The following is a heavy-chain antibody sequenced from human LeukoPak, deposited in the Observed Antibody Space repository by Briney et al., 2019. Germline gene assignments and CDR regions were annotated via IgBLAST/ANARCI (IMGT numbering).Heavy chain of an antibody. V-gene: IGHV3-23*01. J-gene: IGHJ3*02. CDR2: INDGVGRA. Sequence: GESLRLSCAASGFTFSNYAMSWVRQAPGKGLEWVSAINDGVGRAFYADAVRGRFTISRDNAKNSLYLQMNSLRAEDTAVYYCARFQFIAAKGYAGKDIWGQGTMVTVSS. CDR1: GFTFSNYA. CDR3: ARFQFIAAKGYAGKDI. D-gene: IGHD6-13*01.